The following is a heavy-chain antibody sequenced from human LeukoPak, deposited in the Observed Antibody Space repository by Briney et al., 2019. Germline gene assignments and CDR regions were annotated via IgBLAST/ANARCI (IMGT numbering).Heavy chain of an antibody. V-gene: IGHV3-23*01. CDR2: ISTSGGSA. CDR3: AKVDSRIAAAGNFDY. CDR1: GFTFSSYA. Sequence: PGGSLRLSCAASGFTFSSYAMSWVRRAPGKGLEWVSGISTSGGSASYADSVKGRFTISRDNPRNTLFMEMNSLRAEDTAVYYCAKVDSRIAAAGNFDYWGQGTLVTVSP. J-gene: IGHJ4*02. D-gene: IGHD6-13*01.